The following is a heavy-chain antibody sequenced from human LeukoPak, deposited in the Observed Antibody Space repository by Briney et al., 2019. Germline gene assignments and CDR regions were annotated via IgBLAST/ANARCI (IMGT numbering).Heavy chain of an antibody. D-gene: IGHD3-22*01. CDR3: AKFEGYYDSSGYPYAFDI. J-gene: IGHJ3*02. CDR1: GYTFRSYA. Sequence: PGGSLRLSCADPGYTFRSYAMSWVRQAPGEGLEWVSAISGSGGSTYYADSVKGRVTISRDNSKNTLYLQMNSLRAEDTAVYYCAKFEGYYDSSGYPYAFDIWGQGTMVTVSS. CDR2: ISGSGGST. V-gene: IGHV3-23*01.